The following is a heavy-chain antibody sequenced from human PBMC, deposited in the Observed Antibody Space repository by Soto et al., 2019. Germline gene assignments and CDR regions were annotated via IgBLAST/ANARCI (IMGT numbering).Heavy chain of an antibody. D-gene: IGHD3-10*01. CDR3: ATDIAYGSGNLNWFDY. CDR2: IVVGSGNT. Sequence: SVKVSCKASGFTFTSSAMQWVRQARGQRLEWIGWIVVGSGNTNYAQKFQERVTITRDMSTSTAYMELSSLRSDDTAMYYCATDIAYGSGNLNWFDYWGQGTQVTVSS. J-gene: IGHJ5*01. V-gene: IGHV1-58*02. CDR1: GFTFTSSA.